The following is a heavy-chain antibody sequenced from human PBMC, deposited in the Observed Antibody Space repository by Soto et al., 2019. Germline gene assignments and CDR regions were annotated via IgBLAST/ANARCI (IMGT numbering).Heavy chain of an antibody. CDR2: VYYSGST. CDR3: ASGRSHERELLVQYFDY. CDR1: GGSVSNSY. D-gene: IGHD1-26*01. J-gene: IGHJ4*02. V-gene: IGHV4-59*02. Sequence: SETLSLTCTVSGGSVSNSYWGWIRQPPGKGLEWVAYVYYSGSTNYNPSLGSRATISVDKSKNQFSLKMTSVTGADTAVYYCASGRSHERELLVQYFDYWGQGTLVTVSS.